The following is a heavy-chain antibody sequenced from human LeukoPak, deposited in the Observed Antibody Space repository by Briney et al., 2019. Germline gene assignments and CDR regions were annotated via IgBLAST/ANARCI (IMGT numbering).Heavy chain of an antibody. CDR1: GFTFRYYA. Sequence: GVSLRLSCAASGFTFRYYAMYWVRQAPGKGLEYVSVISTDGSRIYYADSVKGRFTISRDNSKNTLYLQMGSLRAEDMGVYYCTRGVGISTSGWYDTFDYWGQGALVTVSS. CDR3: TRGVGISTSGWYDTFDY. D-gene: IGHD6-19*01. CDR2: ISTDGSRI. V-gene: IGHV3-64*02. J-gene: IGHJ4*02.